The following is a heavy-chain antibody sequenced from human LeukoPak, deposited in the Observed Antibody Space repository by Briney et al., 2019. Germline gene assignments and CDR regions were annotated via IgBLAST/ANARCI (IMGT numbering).Heavy chain of an antibody. CDR1: GVSFSAYS. J-gene: IGHJ5*02. V-gene: IGHV4-34*01. D-gene: IGHD6-13*01. CDR3: ARGRGARSSRWYNWFDP. CDR2: INHSGST. Sequence: SETLSLTCAVYGVSFSAYSWSWIRQPPGKGLEWIGEINHSGSTDYNPSLKSRVTISIDTSKNQFSLEMSSVTAADTAVYYCARGRGARSSRWYNWFDPWGQGTLVTVSS.